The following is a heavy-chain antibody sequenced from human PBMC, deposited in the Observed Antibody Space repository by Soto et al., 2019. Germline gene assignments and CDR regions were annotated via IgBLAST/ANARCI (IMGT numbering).Heavy chain of an antibody. CDR1: GLTFTDYW. Sequence: PGGSLRLSCATYGLTFTDYWMSWVRQAPGQGLEWVANIKQDESEKNYLDSVKGRFTISRDNAKNSLYLQMNSLRAEDTAVYYCASDRFRGTYYLRGVTYFFEEWGQGAPVTVSS. CDR2: IKQDESEK. V-gene: IGHV3-7*03. J-gene: IGHJ4*02. CDR3: ASDRFRGTYYLRGVTYFFEE. D-gene: IGHD1-26*01.